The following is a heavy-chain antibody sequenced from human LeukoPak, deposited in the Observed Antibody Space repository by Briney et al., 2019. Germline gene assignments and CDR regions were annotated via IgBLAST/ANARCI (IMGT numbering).Heavy chain of an antibody. J-gene: IGHJ4*02. D-gene: IGHD3-9*01. V-gene: IGHV3-11*01. Sequence: PGGSLSLSSAASGFTFSDYYMSRIRQAPGQGLEWVSYISSSGSTIDYADSGKGRFTISRDNAKNSLYLQMNSLRAEDTAVYYCASGTNFDWLSEFDYWGQGTLVTVSS. CDR1: GFTFSDYY. CDR2: ISSSGSTI. CDR3: ASGTNFDWLSEFDY.